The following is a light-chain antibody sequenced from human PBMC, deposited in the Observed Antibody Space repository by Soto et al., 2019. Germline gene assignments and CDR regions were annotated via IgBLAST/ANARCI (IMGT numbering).Light chain of an antibody. CDR2: GAS. V-gene: IGKV3-15*01. J-gene: IGKJ1*01. CDR3: QQYSDGLT. Sequence: EIVMTQSPDTLSVSPGERATLSCRASQTLNINLAWYQQKPGQAPRLLIYGASTRATGFPARFSGSGSGTVFTLTITNLQPEDSAVYCCQQYSDGLTFGQGTKVDIK. CDR1: QTLNIN.